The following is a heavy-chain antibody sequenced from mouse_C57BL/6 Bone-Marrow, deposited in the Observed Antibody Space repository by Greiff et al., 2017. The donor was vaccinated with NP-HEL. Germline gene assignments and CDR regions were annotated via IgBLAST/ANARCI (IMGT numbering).Heavy chain of an antibody. Sequence: VQGVESGPGLVAPSQSLSITCTVSGFSLTSYAISWVRQPPGKGLEWLGVIWTGGGTNYNSALKSRLSISKDNSKSQVFLKMNSLQTDDTARYYCARNPSYDGYWYFDVWGTGTTVTVSS. CDR2: IWTGGGT. J-gene: IGHJ1*03. D-gene: IGHD2-3*01. V-gene: IGHV2-9-1*01. CDR1: GFSLTSYA. CDR3: ARNPSYDGYWYFDV.